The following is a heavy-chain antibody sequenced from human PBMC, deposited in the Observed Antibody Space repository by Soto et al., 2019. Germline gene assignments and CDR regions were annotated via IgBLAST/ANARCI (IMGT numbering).Heavy chain of an antibody. CDR1: GFTVSNNY. V-gene: IGHV3-53*02. D-gene: IGHD1-26*01. CDR3: ARIRGADWELHYNYFDN. J-gene: IGHJ4*02. Sequence: EVQLVETGGGLIQPGESLTLSCAASGFTVSNNYMSWVRQAPGKGLEWVSLIYSGITTYYADSVKGRFTVSRDNSKNTLYRHMNRLYAYDSAVYYCARIRGADWELHYNYFDNGFQETLGTVSS. CDR2: IYSGITT.